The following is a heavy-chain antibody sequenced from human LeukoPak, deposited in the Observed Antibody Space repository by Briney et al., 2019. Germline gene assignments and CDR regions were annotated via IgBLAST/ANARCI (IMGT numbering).Heavy chain of an antibody. J-gene: IGHJ4*02. CDR1: GGSISSYF. D-gene: IGHD6-19*01. CDR2: IYSSGNT. CDR3: ARDDMAVAGIPFDY. V-gene: IGHV4-4*07. Sequence: SETLSLTCTVSGGSISSYFWSWIRQPAGKGLGWIGRIYSSGNTNNNPSLKSRVTMSIDTSKNEFSLKLSSVTAADTAVYYCARDDMAVAGIPFDYWGQGTLVTVSS.